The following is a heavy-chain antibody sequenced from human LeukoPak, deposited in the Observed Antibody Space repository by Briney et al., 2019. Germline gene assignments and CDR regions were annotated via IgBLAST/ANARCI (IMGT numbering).Heavy chain of an antibody. CDR3: ARHESYCGGDCYSGLSI. V-gene: IGHV5-51*01. CDR2: IYPGDSDT. CDR1: GYGFADYW. D-gene: IGHD2-21*02. J-gene: IGHJ3*02. Sequence: GESLKISCKGSGYGFADYWVGWVRQMPGKGLEWMGIIYPGDSDTRYSPSFQGQVTISADESISTAYLQWSSLKASDTAMYYCARHESYCGGDCYSGLSIWGQGTMVTVSS.